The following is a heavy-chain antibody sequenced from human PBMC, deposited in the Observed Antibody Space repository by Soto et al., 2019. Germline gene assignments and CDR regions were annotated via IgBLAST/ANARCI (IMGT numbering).Heavy chain of an antibody. V-gene: IGHV1-24*01. CDR3: ARGSERWELLRRGNWFDP. D-gene: IGHD1-26*01. J-gene: IGHJ5*02. CDR1: GYTLSELS. CDR2: FDPAKAET. Sequence: ASVKVSCKVSGYTLSELSLHWVRQAPGKGLEWLAGFDPAKAETLYAQKFQGRVTITADESTSTAYMELSSLRSEDTAVYYCARGSERWELLRRGNWFDPWGQGTLVTVSS.